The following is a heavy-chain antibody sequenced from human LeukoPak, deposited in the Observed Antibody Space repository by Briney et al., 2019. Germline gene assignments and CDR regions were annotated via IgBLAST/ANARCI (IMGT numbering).Heavy chain of an antibody. Sequence: SETLSPTCTVSGGSISSSSYYWGWIRQPPGKGLEWIGSIYYSGSTYYNPSLKSRVTISVDTSRNQFFLKLSSVTAADTAVYYCARDFYGDHSNWGQGTLVTVSS. CDR1: GGSISSSSYY. D-gene: IGHD4-17*01. J-gene: IGHJ4*02. CDR3: ARDFYGDHSN. V-gene: IGHV4-39*07. CDR2: IYYSGST.